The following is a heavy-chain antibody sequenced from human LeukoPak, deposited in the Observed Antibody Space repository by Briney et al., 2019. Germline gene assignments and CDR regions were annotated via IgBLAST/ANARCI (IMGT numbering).Heavy chain of an antibody. Sequence: SETLSLTCTVSGGSISSYYWSWIRQPPGKGLEWIGYIYYSGSTNYNPSLKSRVTISVDTSKNQFSLKLTSVTAADTALYYCARSSLLDAFDIWGQGTMVTVSS. D-gene: IGHD3-10*01. J-gene: IGHJ3*02. V-gene: IGHV4-59*01. CDR2: IYYSGST. CDR1: GGSISSYY. CDR3: ARSSLLDAFDI.